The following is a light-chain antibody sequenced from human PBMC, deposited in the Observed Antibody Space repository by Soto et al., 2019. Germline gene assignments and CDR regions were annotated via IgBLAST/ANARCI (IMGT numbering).Light chain of an antibody. CDR2: GAS. Sequence: SPATLSVYPGERATLPCRASQSVSSNLAWYQQKPGQAPRLLIYGASTRATGIPARFSGSGSGTEFTLTISSLQSEDFAVYYCQQYNNWPPITFGQGTRLEIK. V-gene: IGKV3-15*01. CDR3: QQYNNWPPIT. CDR1: QSVSSN. J-gene: IGKJ5*01.